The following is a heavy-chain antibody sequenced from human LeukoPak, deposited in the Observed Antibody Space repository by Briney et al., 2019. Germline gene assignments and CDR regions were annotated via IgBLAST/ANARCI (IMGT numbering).Heavy chain of an antibody. CDR2: IRSKAYGGTT. CDR3: TRIMTTVTHSFDY. D-gene: IGHD4-17*01. CDR1: GSTFGDYA. V-gene: IGHV3-49*04. J-gene: IGHJ4*02. Sequence: GRSLRLSCTASGSTFGDYAMSWVRQAPGKGLEWVGFIRSKAYGGTTEYAASVKGRFTISRDDSKSIAYLQMNSLKTEDTAVYYCTRIMTTVTHSFDYWGQGTLVTVSS.